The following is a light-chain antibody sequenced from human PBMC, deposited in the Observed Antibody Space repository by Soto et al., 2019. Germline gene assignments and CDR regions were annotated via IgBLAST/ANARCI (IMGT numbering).Light chain of an antibody. CDR3: QQRSNWPPWT. CDR2: DAS. CDR1: QSVGKY. J-gene: IGKJ1*01. V-gene: IGKV3-11*01. Sequence: EIVMTHSPATLSLSPCERATLSSSAGQSVGKYLVWYQQKPGQAPRLLIYDASNRAPGIPARFSGSGSGTDFTLTISSLEPEDFAVYYCQQRSNWPPWTFGQGTKVDI.